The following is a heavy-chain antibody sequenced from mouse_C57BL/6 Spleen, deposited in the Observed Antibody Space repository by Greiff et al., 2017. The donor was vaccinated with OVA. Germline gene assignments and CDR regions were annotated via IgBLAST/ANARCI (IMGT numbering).Heavy chain of an antibody. D-gene: IGHD2-5*01. J-gene: IGHJ4*01. Sequence: DVQLVESGGGLVKPGGSLKLSCAASGFTFSSYTMSWVRQTPEKRLEWVATISGGGGNTYYPDSVKGRFTISRDNAKNTLYLQMSSLRSENTALYYCARHSNNAMDYWGQGTSVTVSS. CDR3: ARHSNNAMDY. V-gene: IGHV5-9*01. CDR1: GFTFSSYT. CDR2: ISGGGGNT.